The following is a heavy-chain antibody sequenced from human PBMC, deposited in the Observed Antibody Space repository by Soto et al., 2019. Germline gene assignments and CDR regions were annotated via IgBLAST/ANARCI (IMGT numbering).Heavy chain of an antibody. CDR1: GFTFSSYA. CDR2: ISGSGGST. J-gene: IGHJ4*02. CDR3: AKDPRLGIVATILDY. Sequence: GSLRLSCAASGFTFSSYAMSWVRQAPGKGLEWVSAISGSGGSTYYADSVKGRFTISRDNSKNTLYLQMNSLRAEDTAVYYCAKDPRLGIVATILDYWGQGTLVTVSS. D-gene: IGHD5-12*01. V-gene: IGHV3-23*01.